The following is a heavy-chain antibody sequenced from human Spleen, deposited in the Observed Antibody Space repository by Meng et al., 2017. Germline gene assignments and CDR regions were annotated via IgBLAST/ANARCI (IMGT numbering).Heavy chain of an antibody. CDR3: ARVEGYSSGWYRGGFDY. Sequence: SVKVSCKASGGTFSSYAISWVRRAPGQGLEWMGGIIPIFGTANYAQKFQGRVTITADESTGTAYMELSSLRSEDTAVYYCARVEGYSSGWYRGGFDYWGQGTLVTVSS. CDR2: IIPIFGTA. J-gene: IGHJ4*02. V-gene: IGHV1-69*13. CDR1: GGTFSSYA. D-gene: IGHD6-19*01.